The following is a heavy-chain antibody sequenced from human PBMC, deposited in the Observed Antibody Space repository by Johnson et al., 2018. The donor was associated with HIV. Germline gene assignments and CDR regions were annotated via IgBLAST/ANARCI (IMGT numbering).Heavy chain of an antibody. CDR1: GFTFDDYG. CDR3: ARGWYGGGYWLYAFDI. CDR2: INWNGGST. D-gene: IGHD1-26*01. J-gene: IGHJ3*02. V-gene: IGHV3-20*04. Sequence: VQLVESGGGLVKPGGSLRLSCAASGFTFDDYGMSWVRQAPGKGLEWVSGINWNGGSTGYADSVKGRFTISRDNAKNSLYLQMNSLRAEDTALYYCARGWYGGGYWLYAFDIWGQGTMVTVSS.